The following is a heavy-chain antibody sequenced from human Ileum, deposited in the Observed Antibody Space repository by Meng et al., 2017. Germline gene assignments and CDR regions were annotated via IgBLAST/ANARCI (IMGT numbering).Heavy chain of an antibody. D-gene: IGHD1-26*01. V-gene: IGHV3-74*01. CDR1: GFSFSSSW. CDR3: ARDLSSEWELLN. Sequence: EVQLVESGGGLVQPGGSLILSCVASGFSFSSSWMHWVRQAPGKGLVWVSRIKGEGSRTSYADFVRGRFTISRDNAKNTLFLQINSLRAEDTAVYYCARDLSSEWELLNWGQGTVVTVSS. CDR2: IKGEGSRT. J-gene: IGHJ4*02.